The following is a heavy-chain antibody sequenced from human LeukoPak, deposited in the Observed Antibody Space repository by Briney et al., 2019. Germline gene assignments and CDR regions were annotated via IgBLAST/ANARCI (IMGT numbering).Heavy chain of an antibody. Sequence: GGSLRLSCAASGFIFSNYAMTWVRQAPGKGLEWVSILGGLSESVYYPDSVKGRFTVSRDNSKDTLYLEINSLRGEDTATYYCAKCIVVGEYFDYWGQGTLVTVSS. CDR3: AKCIVVGEYFDY. CDR1: GFIFSNYA. D-gene: IGHD3-10*01. V-gene: IGHV3-23*01. J-gene: IGHJ4*02. CDR2: LGGLSESV.